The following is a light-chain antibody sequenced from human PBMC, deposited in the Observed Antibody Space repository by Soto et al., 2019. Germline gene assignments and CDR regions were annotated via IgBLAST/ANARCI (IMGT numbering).Light chain of an antibody. CDR2: DVS. CDR1: QSVSES. CDR3: QQRSNWPPIT. Sequence: IVLTQSPATLSFPPGQRVTLSCRASQSVSESLAWYQQKPGQAPRLLIYDVSYRATGIPVRFSGSGSGTDFTLTISSLEPEDFAVYYCQQRSNWPPITFGQGTRLEIK. J-gene: IGKJ5*01. V-gene: IGKV3-11*01.